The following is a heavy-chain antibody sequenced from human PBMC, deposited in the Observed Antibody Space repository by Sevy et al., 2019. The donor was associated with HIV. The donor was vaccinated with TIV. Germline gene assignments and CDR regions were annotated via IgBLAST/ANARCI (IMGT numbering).Heavy chain of an antibody. CDR1: GGPISVYY. D-gene: IGHD5-12*01. J-gene: IGHJ5*02. V-gene: IGHV4-59*01. CDR3: ARAPPVRSGDDSMNWFDP. CDR2: IYYTGST. Sequence: SETLSLTCTVSGGPISVYYWIWIRQSPGKGLEYIGYIYYTGSTNYNPSLKSRVTISLDTSKNQFSLNLSSVTAADSAVYYCARAPPVRSGDDSMNWFDPWGQGTLVTVSS.